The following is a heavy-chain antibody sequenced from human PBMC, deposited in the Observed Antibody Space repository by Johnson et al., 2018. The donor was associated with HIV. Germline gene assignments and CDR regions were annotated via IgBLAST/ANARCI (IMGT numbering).Heavy chain of an antibody. CDR2: IYSGSNP. J-gene: IGHJ3*02. CDR1: GFAVSSNY. D-gene: IGHD2-8*01. Sequence: VQLVESGGGLIQPGGSLRLSCAASGFAVSSNYMSWVRQAPGKGLEWVSVIYSGSNPYYADSVMGRFTISRDNSKNTLYLQMNSLSAEDTAAYYCARGMYGDAFDIWGQGTMVTVSS. CDR3: ARGMYGDAFDI. V-gene: IGHV3-53*01.